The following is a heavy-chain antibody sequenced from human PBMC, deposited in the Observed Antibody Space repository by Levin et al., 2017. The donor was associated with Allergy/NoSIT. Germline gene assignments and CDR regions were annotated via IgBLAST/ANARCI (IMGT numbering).Heavy chain of an antibody. Sequence: PGGSLRLSCAASGFAFSSYAMSWVRQAPGKGLEWVLAISGSGGSTYYADSVKGRFTISRDNSKNTLYLQMNSLRAEDTAVYYCAKDPGSVYYDILTGYDYWGQGTLVTVSS. V-gene: IGHV3-23*01. CDR3: AKDPGSVYYDILTGYDY. CDR1: GFAFSSYA. CDR2: ISGSGGST. J-gene: IGHJ4*02. D-gene: IGHD3-9*01.